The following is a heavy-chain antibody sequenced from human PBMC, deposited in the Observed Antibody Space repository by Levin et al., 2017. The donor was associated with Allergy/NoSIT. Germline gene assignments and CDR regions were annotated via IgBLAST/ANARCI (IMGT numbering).Heavy chain of an antibody. D-gene: IGHD4-11*01. J-gene: IGHJ5*02. Sequence: SETLSLTCTVSGGSISSGGYYWSWIRQHPGKGLEWIGYIYYSGSTYYNPSLKSRVTISVDTSKNQFSLKLSSVTAADTAVYYCARAGDYRDNWFDPWGQGTLVTVSS. CDR1: GGSISSGGYY. CDR2: IYYSGST. V-gene: IGHV4-31*03. CDR3: ARAGDYRDNWFDP.